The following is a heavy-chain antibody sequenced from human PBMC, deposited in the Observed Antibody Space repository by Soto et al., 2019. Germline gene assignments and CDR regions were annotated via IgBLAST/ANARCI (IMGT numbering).Heavy chain of an antibody. V-gene: IGHV4-31*03. Sequence: QVQLQESGPGLVKPSQTLSLTCTVSGGSISSGGYYWSWIRQHPGKGLEWIGYIYYSGSTYYNPSLKSRVTISVDTSKNQFSLKLSSVTAADTAVYYCARVWGPDYGDYDLGDYYFDYWGQGTLVTVSS. CDR2: IYYSGST. D-gene: IGHD4-17*01. CDR1: GGSISSGGYY. CDR3: ARVWGPDYGDYDLGDYYFDY. J-gene: IGHJ4*02.